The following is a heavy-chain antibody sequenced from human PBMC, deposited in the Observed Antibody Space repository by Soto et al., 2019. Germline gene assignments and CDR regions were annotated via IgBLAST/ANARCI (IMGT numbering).Heavy chain of an antibody. V-gene: IGHV3-9*01. Sequence: PGGSLRLSCAASGFIFSSFAMTWVRQAPGKGLEWVSGISWNSETIDYADSVKGRFTISRDNAKSSLFLQMNSLRPDDTALYYCAKDMKWGGMTTIHYFDSWGQGTLVTVSS. CDR3: AKDMKWGGMTTIHYFDS. D-gene: IGHD4-17*01. CDR1: GFIFSSFA. CDR2: ISWNSETI. J-gene: IGHJ4*02.